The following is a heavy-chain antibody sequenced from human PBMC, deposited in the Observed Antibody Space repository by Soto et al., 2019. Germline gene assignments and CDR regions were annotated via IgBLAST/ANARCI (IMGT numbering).Heavy chain of an antibody. CDR1: GYSFSDYD. J-gene: IGHJ5*02. V-gene: IGHV1-8*01. CDR3: ARDNRYNWNDEGWFDP. CDR2: MNPNSGNT. D-gene: IGHD1-20*01. Sequence: QVQLVQSGAEVKKPGASVKVSCKASGYSFSDYDINWVRQATGQGPEWMGWMNPNSGNTGYAQKFPGRVTMTRNTSINTAYMEFRSLGSEDTAVYYCARDNRYNWNDEGWFDPWGQGTLVTVSS.